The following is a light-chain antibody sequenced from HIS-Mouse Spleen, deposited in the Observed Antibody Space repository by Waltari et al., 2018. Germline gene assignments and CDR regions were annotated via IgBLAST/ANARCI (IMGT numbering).Light chain of an antibody. V-gene: IGLV2-14*03. CDR1: SSDVGGYNY. J-gene: IGLJ2*01. CDR3: SSYTSSSFNVV. CDR2: DVS. Sequence: QSALTQPASVSGSPGQSITISCTGTSSDVGGYNYVSWYQQHPGKAPKLMFYDVSNRPSVVSNRFSGSKSGNTASLTISGLQAEDEADYYCSSYTSSSFNVVFGGGTKLTVL.